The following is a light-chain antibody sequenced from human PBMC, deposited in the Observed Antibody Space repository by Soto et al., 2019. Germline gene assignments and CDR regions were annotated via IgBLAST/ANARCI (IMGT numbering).Light chain of an antibody. CDR2: QDS. CDR1: KLGDKY. Sequence: SYELTQPPSVSVSPGQTASITCSGGKLGDKYASWYQQKPGQSPVLVIYQDSKRPSGIPERFSGSNSGNTATLTISGTQALDEADYYCQAWDSSTGVFGTGTKVTVL. V-gene: IGLV3-1*01. J-gene: IGLJ1*01. CDR3: QAWDSSTGV.